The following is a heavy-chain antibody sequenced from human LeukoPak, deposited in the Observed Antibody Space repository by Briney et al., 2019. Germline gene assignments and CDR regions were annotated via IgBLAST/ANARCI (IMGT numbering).Heavy chain of an antibody. CDR3: ARLGFWSGYMDV. V-gene: IGHV5-51*01. CDR2: IYPGNSDT. Sequence: GESLKISCKGSGYSFPNYWIGWVRQMPGKGLEWMGIIYPGNSDTRYSPSFQGQITISVDKSMSTAYLQWSSLKASDTAMYYCARLGFWSGYMDVWGKGTTVTVSS. CDR1: GYSFPNYW. J-gene: IGHJ6*03. D-gene: IGHD3-3*01.